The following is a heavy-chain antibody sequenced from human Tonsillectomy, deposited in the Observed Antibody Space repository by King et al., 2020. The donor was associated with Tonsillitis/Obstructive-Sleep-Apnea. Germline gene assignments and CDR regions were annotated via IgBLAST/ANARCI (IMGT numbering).Heavy chain of an antibody. CDR1: GFTFSSYG. CDR3: ARGGTVDWGDY. J-gene: IGHJ4*02. D-gene: IGHD3/OR15-3a*01. CDR2: IWYDGSNK. Sequence: VQLMESGGGVVQPGRSLRLSCAASGFTFSSYGMHWVRQAPGKGLEWVAVIWYDGSNKYYADSVKGRFTISRDNSKNTLYLQMNSLRAEDTAVYYCARGGTVDWGDYWGQGTLVTVSS. V-gene: IGHV3-33*01.